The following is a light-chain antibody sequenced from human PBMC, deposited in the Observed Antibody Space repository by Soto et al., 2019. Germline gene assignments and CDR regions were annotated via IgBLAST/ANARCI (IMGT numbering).Light chain of an antibody. CDR1: QSVGGF. CDR2: DTY. CDR3: QHRSNWPPRYT. J-gene: IGKJ2*01. Sequence: EIVLTQSPATLSLSPGERATLSCRASQSVGGFLAWYQQKSGQAPRLLIYDTYKRATGIPARFSGSGSGTDFTLTISSLEPEDFEIYHCQHRSNWPPRYTCGQGTKLEIK. V-gene: IGKV3-11*01.